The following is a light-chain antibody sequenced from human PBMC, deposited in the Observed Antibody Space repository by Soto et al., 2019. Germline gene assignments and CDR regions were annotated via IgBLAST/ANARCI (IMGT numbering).Light chain of an antibody. J-gene: IGKJ3*01. Sequence: DIQMTQSPSSLSASVGDRVTITCRASQSIRNYLNWYQQKPGKAPNLLIYGASSLQSGVPSRFSGSGSETDFPLTIINLQPEDFATYYCQQSYTAVFTFGHGTKVDIK. V-gene: IGKV1-39*01. CDR3: QQSYTAVFT. CDR1: QSIRNY. CDR2: GAS.